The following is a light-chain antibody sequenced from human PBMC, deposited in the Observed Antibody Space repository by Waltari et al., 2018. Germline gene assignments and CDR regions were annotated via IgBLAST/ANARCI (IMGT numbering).Light chain of an antibody. CDR1: QSITRY. V-gene: IGKV3-20*01. J-gene: IGKJ2*01. Sequence: EIVLTQSPGTLSLTPGEGATLSYSPSQSITRYLPWYQQTPGQPPRLLIYGASSRPTGIPDRFSGSGSGTDFALTITRLEPEDFAVYYCQQYGSSPRTFGQGTKLEI. CDR3: QQYGSSPRT. CDR2: GAS.